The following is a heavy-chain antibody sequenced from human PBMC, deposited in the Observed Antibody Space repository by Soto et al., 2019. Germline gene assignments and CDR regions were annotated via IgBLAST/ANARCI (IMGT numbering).Heavy chain of an antibody. CDR3: AHRRSGYSGYAYFDY. CDR1: GFSLSPSGVG. Sequence: EAGPTLVNPTQTPTLTRTFSGFSLSPSGVGVGWIRQPPGKALEWLALIYWDDDKRYSPSLKSRLTIIKDTSKNQVVLTMTNMDPVDTATYYCAHRRSGYSGYAYFDYWGQGTLVTVSS. J-gene: IGHJ4*02. CDR2: IYWDDDK. V-gene: IGHV2-5*02. D-gene: IGHD5-12*01.